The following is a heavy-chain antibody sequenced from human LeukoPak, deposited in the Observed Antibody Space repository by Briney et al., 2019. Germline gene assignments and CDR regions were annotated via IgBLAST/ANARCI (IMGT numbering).Heavy chain of an antibody. CDR3: ARDRSPYSSSSDAFDI. Sequence: GASVKVSCKASGYTFTGYYMHWVRQAPGQGLEWMGWINPNSGGTNYAQKFQGRVTMTRDTSISTAYMVLSRLRSDDTAVYYCARDRSPYSSSSDAFDIWGQGTMVTVSS. CDR1: GYTFTGYY. J-gene: IGHJ3*02. V-gene: IGHV1-2*02. D-gene: IGHD6-6*01. CDR2: INPNSGGT.